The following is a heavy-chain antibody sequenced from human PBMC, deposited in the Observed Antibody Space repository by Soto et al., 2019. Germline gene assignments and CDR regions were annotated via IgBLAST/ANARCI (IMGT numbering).Heavy chain of an antibody. V-gene: IGHV5-51*01. D-gene: IGHD2-2*02. J-gene: IGHJ6*02. Sequence: PGESLKISCKGSGYSFTSYWIGWVRQMPGKGLEWMGIIYPGDSDTRYSPSFQGQVTISADKSISTAYLQWSSLKASDTAMYYCARLSGCSSTSCYTHMDVWGRGTTVTVSS. CDR3: ARLSGCSSTSCYTHMDV. CDR1: GYSFTSYW. CDR2: IYPGDSDT.